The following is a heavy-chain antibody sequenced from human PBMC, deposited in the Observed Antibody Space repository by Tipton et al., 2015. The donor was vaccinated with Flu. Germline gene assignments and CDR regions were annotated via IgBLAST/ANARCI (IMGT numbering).Heavy chain of an antibody. CDR1: GDSVSSNIAA. CDR2: TYYRSQWYT. CDR3: ARDGGAAPDYSDY. J-gene: IGHJ4*02. V-gene: IGHV6-1*01. D-gene: IGHD3-16*01. Sequence: GLVKPSQTLSLTCAISGDSVSSNIAAWNWIRQCPSGGLEWLGRTYYRSQWYTDYAVSVKSRIIVNPDTSKNQFSLQLNSVTPEDTAVYYCARDGGAAPDYSDYWGQGTLVTVSS.